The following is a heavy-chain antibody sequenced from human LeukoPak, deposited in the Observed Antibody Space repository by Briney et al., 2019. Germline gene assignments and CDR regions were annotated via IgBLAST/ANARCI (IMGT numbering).Heavy chain of an antibody. CDR2: INHSGST. V-gene: IGHV4-34*01. Sequence: SETLSLTCAVYGGPFSGYYWSWIRQPPGKGLEWIGEINHSGSTNYNPSLKSRVTISVDTSKNQFSLKLSSVTAADTAVYYCARGGPRFFGVVIGNTFDYWGQGTLVTVSS. CDR1: GGPFSGYY. D-gene: IGHD3-3*01. CDR3: ARGGPRFFGVVIGNTFDY. J-gene: IGHJ4*02.